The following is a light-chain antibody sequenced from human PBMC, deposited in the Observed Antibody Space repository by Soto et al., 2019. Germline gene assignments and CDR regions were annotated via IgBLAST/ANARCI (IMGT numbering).Light chain of an antibody. Sequence: DIQMTQSPSSLSASVEDRVIITCRASQSISNHLNWYQQKPGKAPKLLIFAASSLQSGVPSRFSGSRSGPDFTLTISSLQPEDFATYFCQQYDSYPLTFGGGTKVDIK. CDR1: QSISNH. J-gene: IGKJ4*01. CDR2: AAS. CDR3: QQYDSYPLT. V-gene: IGKV1-39*01.